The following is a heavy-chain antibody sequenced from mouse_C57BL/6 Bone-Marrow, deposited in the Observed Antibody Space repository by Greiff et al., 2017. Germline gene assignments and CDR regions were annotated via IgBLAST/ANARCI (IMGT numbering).Heavy chain of an antibody. CDR1: GFTFSDFY. D-gene: IGHD2-4*01. J-gene: IGHJ4*01. V-gene: IGHV7-1*01. CDR2: SRNKANDYTT. CDR3: ARDAEDYADYYAMDY. Sequence: EVKLVESGGGLVQSGRSLRLSCATSGFTFSDFYMEWVRQAPGKGLEWIAASRNKANDYTTEYSASVKGRFIVSRDTSQSILYLQMNALRAEDTAIYYCARDAEDYADYYAMDYWGQGTSVTVSS.